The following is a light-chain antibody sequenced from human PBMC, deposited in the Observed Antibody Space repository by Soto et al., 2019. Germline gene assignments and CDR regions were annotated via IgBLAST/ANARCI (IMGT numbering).Light chain of an antibody. V-gene: IGKV3-20*01. Sequence: EIVLTQSPGTLSLSPGERATLSCRASQSVSSSYLAWYQQKPGQAPRLLIYGASSRATGIPDRFSVSGSGTDFTLTISRMEPEDFAVYYCQQYGSSPTWTFGQETKVEIK. CDR3: QQYGSSPTWT. J-gene: IGKJ1*01. CDR1: QSVSSSY. CDR2: GAS.